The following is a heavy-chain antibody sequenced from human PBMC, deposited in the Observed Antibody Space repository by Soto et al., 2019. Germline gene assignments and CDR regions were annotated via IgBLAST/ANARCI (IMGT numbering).Heavy chain of an antibody. CDR2: ISSSSSYI. CDR1: GFTFSSYS. D-gene: IGHD6-13*01. J-gene: IGHJ4*02. V-gene: IGHV3-21*01. Sequence: GGSLRLSCAASGFTFSSYSMNWVRQAPGKGLEWVSSISSSSSYIYYADSVKGRFTISRDNAKNSLYLQMNSLRAEDTAVYYCARGPGSIAAAGTPDFDYWGQGTLVTVS. CDR3: ARGPGSIAAAGTPDFDY.